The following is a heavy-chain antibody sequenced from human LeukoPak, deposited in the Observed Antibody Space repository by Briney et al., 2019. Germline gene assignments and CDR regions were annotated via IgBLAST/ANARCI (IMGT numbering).Heavy chain of an antibody. Sequence: PSETLSLTCTVSGGSISSFYWSWIRQPPGKGLESIGYIYYSGSTNYNPSLKSRVTMSVDTSKNQFSLKLNSVTAADTAVYYCARGVVIAPQTFDYWGQGTLVTVSS. V-gene: IGHV4-59*01. D-gene: IGHD2-21*01. CDR1: GGSISSFY. CDR3: ARGVVIAPQTFDY. CDR2: IYYSGST. J-gene: IGHJ4*02.